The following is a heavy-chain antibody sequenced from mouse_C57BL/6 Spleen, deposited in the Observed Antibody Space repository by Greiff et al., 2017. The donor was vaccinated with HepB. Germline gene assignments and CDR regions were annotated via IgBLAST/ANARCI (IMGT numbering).Heavy chain of an antibody. D-gene: IGHD1-1*01. V-gene: IGHV1-82*01. CDR2: IYPGDGDT. Sequence: VQLKQSGPELVKPGASVKISCKASGYAFSSSWMNWVKQRPGKGLEWIGRIYPGDGDTNYNGKFKGKATLTADKSASTAYMQLSSLTSEDSAVYFCARWGTTVVATPDYWGQGTTLTVSS. CDR1: GYAFSSSW. J-gene: IGHJ2*01. CDR3: ARWGTTVVATPDY.